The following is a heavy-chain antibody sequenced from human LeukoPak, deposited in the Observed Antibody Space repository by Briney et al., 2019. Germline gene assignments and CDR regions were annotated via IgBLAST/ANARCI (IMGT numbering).Heavy chain of an antibody. CDR2: VYYSGTT. V-gene: IGHV4-39*02. D-gene: IGHD6-13*01. Sequence: SETLSLTCSVSGGSISLSYYYWGWIRQPPGKALEWIGSVYYSGTTSYNPSLKSRVTISVDMSKNHFSLRLSSVTAADTAVYYCAAFPEAAAPGYDYWGQGTLVTVSS. CDR1: GGSISLSYYY. CDR3: AAFPEAAAPGYDY. J-gene: IGHJ4*02.